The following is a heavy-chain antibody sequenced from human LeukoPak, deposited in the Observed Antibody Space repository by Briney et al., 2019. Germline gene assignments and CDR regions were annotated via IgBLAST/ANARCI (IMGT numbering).Heavy chain of an antibody. CDR3: AIGGGYYGSGSYYKSWFDP. CDR1: GGTFSSYA. CDR2: IIPIFGTA. V-gene: IGHV1-69*06. D-gene: IGHD3-10*01. Sequence: SVKVSCKASGGTFSSYAISWVRQAPGQGLEWMGGIIPIFGTANYAQKFQGRVTITADKSTSTAYMELSSLRSEDTAVYYCAIGGGYYGSGSYYKSWFDPWGQGTLVTISS. J-gene: IGHJ5*02.